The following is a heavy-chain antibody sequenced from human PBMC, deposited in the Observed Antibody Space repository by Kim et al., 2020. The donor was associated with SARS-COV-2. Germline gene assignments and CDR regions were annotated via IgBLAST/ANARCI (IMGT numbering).Heavy chain of an antibody. Sequence: ASVKVSCKASGYTFTSYDINWVRQATGQGLEWMGWMNPNSGNTGYAQKFQGRVTMTRNTSISTAYMELSSLRSEDTAVYYCARGAYTGRYFDLENSYYYYYGMDVWGQGTTVTVSS. CDR3: ARGAYTGRYFDLENSYYYYYGMDV. CDR1: GYTFTSYD. D-gene: IGHD3-9*01. CDR2: MNPNSGNT. V-gene: IGHV1-8*01. J-gene: IGHJ6*02.